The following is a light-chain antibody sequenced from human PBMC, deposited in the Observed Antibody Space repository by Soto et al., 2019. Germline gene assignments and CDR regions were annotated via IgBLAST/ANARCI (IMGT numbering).Light chain of an antibody. CDR1: QSVNSNY. J-gene: IGKJ1*01. CDR3: QQFGTSPLWT. CDR2: ETS. V-gene: IGKV3-20*01. Sequence: EIVLTQSPGTLSLSPGERATLSCRASQSVNSNYLAWYQQKPGQAPRLLMYETSTRATGIPDRFSGSGSGTDFTLTINRLEPEDFAVYFCQQFGTSPLWTFGQGTKVEMK.